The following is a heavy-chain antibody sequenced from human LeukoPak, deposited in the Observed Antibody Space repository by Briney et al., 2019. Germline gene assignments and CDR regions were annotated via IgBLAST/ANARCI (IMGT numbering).Heavy chain of an antibody. Sequence: GGSLRLSCAASGFTFSSYSMNWVRQAPGKGLEWVSSISSSSSYIYYADSVKGRFTISRDNAKNSLYLQMNSLRAEDTAVYYCERGEQWLVRDYGMDVWGQGTRSPSP. D-gene: IGHD6-19*01. CDR3: ERGEQWLVRDYGMDV. V-gene: IGHV3-21*01. J-gene: IGHJ6*02. CDR1: GFTFSSYS. CDR2: ISSSSSYI.